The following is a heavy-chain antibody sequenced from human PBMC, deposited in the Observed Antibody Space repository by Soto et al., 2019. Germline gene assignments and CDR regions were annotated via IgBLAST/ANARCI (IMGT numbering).Heavy chain of an antibody. J-gene: IGHJ6*02. CDR1: GFTFSSYG. CDR2: IWYDGSNK. D-gene: IGHD5-12*01. Sequence: PGGSLRLSCAASGFTFSSYGMHWVRQAPGKGLEWVAVIWYDGSNKYYADSVKGRFTISRDNSKNTLYLQMNSLRAEDTAVYYCARDGGGYSGYKTYYYYGMDVWGQGTTVTVSS. V-gene: IGHV3-33*01. CDR3: ARDGGGYSGYKTYYYYGMDV.